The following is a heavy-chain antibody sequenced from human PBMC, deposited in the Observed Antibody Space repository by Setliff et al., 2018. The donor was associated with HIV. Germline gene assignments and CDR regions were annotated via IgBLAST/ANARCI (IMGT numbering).Heavy chain of an antibody. V-gene: IGHV4-59*11. J-gene: IGHJ3*02. Sequence: ETLSLTCTVSGGSISSHYWSWIRQPPGEGLECIGYIYTSGGTNYNPSLKSRVTMSVDTSKNQFSLNLSSVTAADTAVYYCAREQDYYDSSGYSRSRAFDIWGQGTMVTVSS. D-gene: IGHD3-22*01. CDR1: GGSISSHY. CDR2: IYTSGGT. CDR3: AREQDYYDSSGYSRSRAFDI.